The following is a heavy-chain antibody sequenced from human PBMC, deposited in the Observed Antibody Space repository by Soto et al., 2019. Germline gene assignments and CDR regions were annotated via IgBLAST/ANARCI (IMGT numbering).Heavy chain of an antibody. CDR2: IYYSGST. Sequence: SETLSLTCTVSGGSISSSSYYWGWIRQPPGKGLEWIGSIYYSGSTYYNPSLKSRVTISVDTSKNRFSLKLSSVTAADTAVYYCARHSAKLGDFWSGYPINYYYYMDVWGKGTTVTVSS. CDR3: ARHSAKLGDFWSGYPINYYYYMDV. J-gene: IGHJ6*03. D-gene: IGHD3-3*01. V-gene: IGHV4-39*01. CDR1: GGSISSSSYY.